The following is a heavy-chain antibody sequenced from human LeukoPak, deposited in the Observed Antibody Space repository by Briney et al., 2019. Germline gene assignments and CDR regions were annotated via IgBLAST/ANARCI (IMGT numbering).Heavy chain of an antibody. CDR3: ARDRGYGGNPGDWYFDL. CDR1: GGSISSYY. V-gene: IGHV4-59*01. Sequence: PSETLSLTCTVSGGSISSYYWSWIRQPPGKGLEWIGYIYYSGSTNYNPSLKSRVTISVDTSKNQFSLKLSSVTAADTAVYYCARDRGYGGNPGDWYFDLWGRGTLVTVSS. D-gene: IGHD4-23*01. CDR2: IYYSGST. J-gene: IGHJ2*01.